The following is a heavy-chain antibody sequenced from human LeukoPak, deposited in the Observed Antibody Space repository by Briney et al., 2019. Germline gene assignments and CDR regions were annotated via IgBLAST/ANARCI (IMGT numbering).Heavy chain of an antibody. V-gene: IGHV3-7*01. CDR2: IKQDGSEK. CDR3: ARGSSSGWFWDFDY. Sequence: PGGSLRLSCAASGFTFSSYWMSWVRQAPGKGLEWVANIKQDGSEKYYVDSVKGRFTISRDNAKSSLYLQMNSLRAEDTAVYYCARGSSSGWFWDFDYWGQGTLVTVSS. J-gene: IGHJ4*02. CDR1: GFTFSSYW. D-gene: IGHD6-19*01.